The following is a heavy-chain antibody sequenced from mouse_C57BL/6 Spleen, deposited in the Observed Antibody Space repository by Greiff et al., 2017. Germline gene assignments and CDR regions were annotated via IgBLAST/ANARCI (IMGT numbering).Heavy chain of an antibody. D-gene: IGHD1-1*01. V-gene: IGHV1-26*01. CDR2: INPNNGGT. Sequence: VQLQQSGPELVKPGASVKISCKASGYTFTDYYMNWVKQSHGKSLEWIGDINPNNGGTSYNQKFKGKATLTVDKSSSTAYMELRSLTSEDSAVYYCARRLGSSYFDYWGQGTTLTVSS. CDR1: GYTFTDYY. J-gene: IGHJ2*01. CDR3: ARRLGSSYFDY.